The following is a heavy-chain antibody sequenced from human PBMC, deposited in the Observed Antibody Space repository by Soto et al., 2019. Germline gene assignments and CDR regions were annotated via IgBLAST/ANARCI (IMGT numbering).Heavy chain of an antibody. Sequence: SEPLSLTCTVSGGSFKSGSYSWSWIRQPPGKGLEWIGYVYHTGRTSYNPSLKSRVSISMVTSKNQFSLNLDSVTAADTAVYFCARDFAYFDSWGQGTLVTVSS. D-gene: IGHD3-3*01. CDR1: GGSFKSGSYS. J-gene: IGHJ4*02. CDR3: ARDFAYFDS. V-gene: IGHV4-61*01. CDR2: VYHTGRT.